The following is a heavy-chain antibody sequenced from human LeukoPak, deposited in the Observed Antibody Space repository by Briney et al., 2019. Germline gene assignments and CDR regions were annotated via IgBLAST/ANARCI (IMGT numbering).Heavy chain of an antibody. CDR3: ARVLIAAAGSTLFPRFDY. CDR2: IIPIFGTA. CDR1: GYTFTSYG. V-gene: IGHV1-69*13. Sequence: SVKVSCKASGYTFTSYGISWVRQAPGQGLEWMGGIIPIFGTANYAQKFQGRVTITADESTSTAYMELSSLRSEDTDVYYCARVLIAAAGSTLFPRFDYWGQGTLVTVSS. D-gene: IGHD6-13*01. J-gene: IGHJ4*02.